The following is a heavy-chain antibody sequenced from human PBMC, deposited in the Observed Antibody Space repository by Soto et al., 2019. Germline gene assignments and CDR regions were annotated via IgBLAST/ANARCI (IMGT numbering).Heavy chain of an antibody. D-gene: IGHD3-16*01. CDR3: AKARLWGGDGYNSYYYNAMDV. CDR2: ISWNSGRI. V-gene: IGHV3-9*01. Sequence: EMPLVESGGGLVQPGRSLRLSCAASGFTFDDYAMYWVRQAPGKGLEWVSGISWNSGRIGYADSVKGRFTISRDNAKNFLCVKMNRLRPEATSLYYCAKARLWGGDGYNSYYYNAMDVWGQGTTVTVSS. J-gene: IGHJ6*02. CDR1: GFTFDDYA.